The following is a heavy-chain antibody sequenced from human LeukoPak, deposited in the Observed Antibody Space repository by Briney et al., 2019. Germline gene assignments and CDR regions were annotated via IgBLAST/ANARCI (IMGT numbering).Heavy chain of an antibody. CDR2: INRDGSDT. CDR3: AREDFGVDF. D-gene: IGHD3-10*01. J-gene: IGHJ4*02. CDR1: GFTFNSYY. Sequence: GGSLRLSCAASGFTFNSYYMNWVRQAPGXXXVWVSRINRDGSDTIYADSVKGRFIISRDNAKNTLFLQVNSLRAEDTAVYYCAREDFGVDFWGQGTQVTVSS. V-gene: IGHV3-74*01.